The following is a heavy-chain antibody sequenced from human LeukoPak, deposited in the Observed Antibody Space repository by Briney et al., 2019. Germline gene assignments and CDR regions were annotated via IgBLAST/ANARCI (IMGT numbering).Heavy chain of an antibody. J-gene: IGHJ4*02. Sequence: GASVKVSCKASGYTFTGHFIHWVRQAPGQGLEWMGWINPNSGGTNYAQKFQGRVTMTGDTSISTAYMELRRLRPDDTAVYYCARDPDRMVTSFDYWGQGTLVTVSS. CDR1: GYTFTGHF. V-gene: IGHV1-2*02. D-gene: IGHD2-21*02. CDR2: INPNSGGT. CDR3: ARDPDRMVTSFDY.